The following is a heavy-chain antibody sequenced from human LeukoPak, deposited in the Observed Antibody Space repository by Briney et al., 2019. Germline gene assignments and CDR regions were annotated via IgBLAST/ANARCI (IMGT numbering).Heavy chain of an antibody. D-gene: IGHD3-16*01. CDR3: ARSWDRITFVGFRP. J-gene: IGHJ5*02. CDR1: GGSFSGYY. V-gene: IGHV3-11*04. Sequence: LSLTCAVYGGSFSGYYWSWIRQPPGKGLEWISYIGSGGTDKYYADSVKGRFSISRDNTKNSLFLQMNSLRDDDTAVYHCARSWDRITFVGFRPWGQGTLVTVSS. CDR2: IGSGGTDK.